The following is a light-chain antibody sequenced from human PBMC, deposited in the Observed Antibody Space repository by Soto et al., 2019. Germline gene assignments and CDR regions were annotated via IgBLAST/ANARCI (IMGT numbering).Light chain of an antibody. CDR1: QSVSNNY. CDR3: HQYDNSPWT. CDR2: GAS. V-gene: IGKV3-20*01. Sequence: EIVLTQSPGTLSLSPGERATLSGRASQSVSNNYLAWYQQKPGQAPRLLIYGASNRATGIPDRFSGSGSGTDFTLTISRLDPEEFAVYYCHQYDNSPWTVGQGTKVDIK. J-gene: IGKJ1*01.